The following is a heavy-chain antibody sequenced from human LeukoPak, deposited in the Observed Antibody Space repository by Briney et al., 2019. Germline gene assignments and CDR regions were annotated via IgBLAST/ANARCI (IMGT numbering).Heavy chain of an antibody. D-gene: IGHD6-13*01. Sequence: ASVKVSCKASGYTFTSYGLSWVRQAPGQGREWMGWISAYNGNTNYAQRLQGRVTMTTDTSTNTAYMALRSLRSEDTAVYYCAREGSSWYFYYYYSYGMDVWGQGTTVTVSS. CDR1: GYTFTSYG. CDR3: AREGSSWYFYYYYSYGMDV. V-gene: IGHV1-18*01. CDR2: ISAYNGNT. J-gene: IGHJ6*02.